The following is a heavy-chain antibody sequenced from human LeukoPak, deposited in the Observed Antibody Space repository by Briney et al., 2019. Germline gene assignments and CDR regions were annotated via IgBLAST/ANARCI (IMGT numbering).Heavy chain of an antibody. CDR2: INHSGSS. J-gene: IGHJ6*02. V-gene: IGHV4-34*01. CDR1: GGSFSGYS. Sequence: SETLSLTCAVHGGSFSGYSWSWIRQPPGKGLEWIGEINHSGSSNYDPSLRSRVTISVDTSKNQISLNLSFVSAADTAVYYCARGSDYYNGLDVWGQGTTVTVSS. CDR3: ARGSDYYNGLDV.